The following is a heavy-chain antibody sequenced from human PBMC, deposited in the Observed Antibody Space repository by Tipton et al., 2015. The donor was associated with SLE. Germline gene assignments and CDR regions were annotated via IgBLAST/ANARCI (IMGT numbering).Heavy chain of an antibody. J-gene: IGHJ4*02. CDR1: GGSISSYY. CDR2: IYYSGNT. CDR3: ARAATAISPFDY. D-gene: IGHD2-2*02. Sequence: TLSLTCTVSGGSISSYYWSWIRQPPGKGLEWIGYIYYSGNTYYNPSLKSRVTISVDTSKNQFSLNLSSVTAADPAVYYCARAATAISPFDYWGQGTLVTVSS. V-gene: IGHV4-59*12.